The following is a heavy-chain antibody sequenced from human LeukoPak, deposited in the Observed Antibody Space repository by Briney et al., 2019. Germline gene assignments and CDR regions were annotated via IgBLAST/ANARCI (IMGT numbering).Heavy chain of an antibody. D-gene: IGHD2-21*02. Sequence: ASVKVSCKASGYTFTSYYMHWVRQAPGQGLEWMGIINPSGGSTSYAQKFQGRVTMTRDTSTSTVYMELSSLRSEDTAVYYCANCPIMRGFKLVDGGDCYWLRDWGQGTLVTVSS. CDR3: ANCPIMRGFKLVDGGDCYWLRD. CDR1: GYTFTSYY. CDR2: INPSGGST. V-gene: IGHV1-46*01. J-gene: IGHJ4*02.